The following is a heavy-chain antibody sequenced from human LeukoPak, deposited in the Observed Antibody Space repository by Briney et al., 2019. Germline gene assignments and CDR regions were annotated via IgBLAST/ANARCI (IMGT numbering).Heavy chain of an antibody. D-gene: IGHD2-15*01. CDR3: ASDAPGLLGY. V-gene: IGHV4-39*07. CDR1: GGSISSSSYY. CDR2: IYYSGST. Sequence: SETLSLTCTVSGGSISSSSYYWGWIRQPPGKRLEWIGSIYYSGSTYYNPSLKSRVTISVDTSKNQFSLKLSSVTAADTAMYYCASDAPGLLGYWGQGTLVTVSS. J-gene: IGHJ4*02.